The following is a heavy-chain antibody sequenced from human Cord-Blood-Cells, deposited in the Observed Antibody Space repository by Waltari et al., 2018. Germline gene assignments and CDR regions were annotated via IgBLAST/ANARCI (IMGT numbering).Heavy chain of an antibody. D-gene: IGHD2-8*01. CDR3: AREGGYCTNGVCYTGAAFDI. Sequence: QVQLVQSGAEVKKPGSPVKVSCKASGGTFSSSAISWVRQAPGQGLEWMGGIIPIFGTANYAQKFQGRVTITADKSTSTAYMELSSLRSEDTAVYYCAREGGYCTNGVCYTGAAFDIWGQGTMVTVSS. CDR2: IIPIFGTA. J-gene: IGHJ3*02. CDR1: GGTFSSSA. V-gene: IGHV1-69*06.